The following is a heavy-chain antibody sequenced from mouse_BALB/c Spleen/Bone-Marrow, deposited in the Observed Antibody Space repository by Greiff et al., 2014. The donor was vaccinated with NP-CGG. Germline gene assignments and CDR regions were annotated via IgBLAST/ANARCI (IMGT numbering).Heavy chain of an antibody. CDR1: GFNIKDTY. CDR2: IDPANGNT. V-gene: IGHV14-3*02. D-gene: IGHD1-1*01. J-gene: IGHJ3*01. Sequence: EVQVVESGAELVKPGASVKLSCTASGFNIKDTYMHWVKQRPEQGLEWIGRIDPANGNTKYDPKFQGKATITADTSSNTAYLQLSSLTSEDTAVYYCAMYYYGSGLFAYWGQGTLVTVSA. CDR3: AMYYYGSGLFAY.